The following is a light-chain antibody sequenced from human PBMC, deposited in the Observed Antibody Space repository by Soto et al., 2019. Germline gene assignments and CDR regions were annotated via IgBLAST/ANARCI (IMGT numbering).Light chain of an antibody. J-gene: IGKJ1*01. CDR2: QAS. CDR1: LSFSRW. CDR3: QQYNSYGT. Sequence: DLQMTQSPSTLYASVGDRVTISCRSSLSFSRWLAWYQQKPGKAPKLLIYQASSLESGVPSRFSGSGSGTEFTLTISSLQPEDFATYYCQQYNSYGTFGQGTKGDSK. V-gene: IGKV1-5*03.